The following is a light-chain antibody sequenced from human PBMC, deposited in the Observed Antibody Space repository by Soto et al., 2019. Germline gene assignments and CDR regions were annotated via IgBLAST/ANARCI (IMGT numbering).Light chain of an antibody. V-gene: IGLV1-40*01. Sequence: QSVLTQPPSVSRAPGQRVIISCTGSSSNLGASCDVHWYQQIPGAAPKLLIYRDIYRPSGIPNRFSGSKSGTSASLAITGLQAEDEADYYCHSYDNSLNGYGFGTGTKVPVL. J-gene: IGLJ1*01. CDR2: RDI. CDR1: SSNLGASCD. CDR3: HSYDNSLNGYG.